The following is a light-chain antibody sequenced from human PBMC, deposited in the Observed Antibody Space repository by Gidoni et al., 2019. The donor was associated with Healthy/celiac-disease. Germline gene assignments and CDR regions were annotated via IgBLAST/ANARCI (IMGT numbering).Light chain of an antibody. J-gene: IGKJ2*01. Sequence: EIVMTQSPATLSVSPGETATLSCRASQSVSSNLAWYQPKPGQAPRPLSYGASSRATGIPARFSGSGSGTEFTLTISSLQSEDFAVYYCQQYNNWPPYTFGQGTKLEIK. CDR3: QQYNNWPPYT. CDR1: QSVSSN. V-gene: IGKV3-15*01. CDR2: GAS.